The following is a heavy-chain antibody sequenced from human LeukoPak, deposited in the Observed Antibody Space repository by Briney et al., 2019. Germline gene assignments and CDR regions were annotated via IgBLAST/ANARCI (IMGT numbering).Heavy chain of an antibody. Sequence: GRSLRLSCAASGFTFSSNGMHWVRQAPGKGLEWVAVIWYDGSNKYYADSVKGRFTISRDNSKNTLYLQMNSLRAEDTAVYYCARAPQYVFYFDYWGQGTLVTVSS. CDR1: GFTFSSNG. CDR2: IWYDGSNK. D-gene: IGHD2-2*01. CDR3: ARAPQYVFYFDY. J-gene: IGHJ4*02. V-gene: IGHV3-33*01.